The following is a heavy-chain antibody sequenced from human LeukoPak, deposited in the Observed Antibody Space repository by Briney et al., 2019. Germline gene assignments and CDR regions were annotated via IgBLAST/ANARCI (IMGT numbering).Heavy chain of an antibody. V-gene: IGHV3-30-3*01. J-gene: IGHJ4*02. CDR3: AKDLKSSSFDY. CDR2: ISYDGGNA. D-gene: IGHD6-13*01. CDR1: GFTFSSNA. Sequence: PGGSLRLSCSISGFTFSSNAMHWVRQAPGKGLDWVAVISYDGGNAYYADSVRGRFTISRDNSKNTLYLQMNSLRVEDTAVYYCAKDLKSSSFDYWGQGTLVTVSS.